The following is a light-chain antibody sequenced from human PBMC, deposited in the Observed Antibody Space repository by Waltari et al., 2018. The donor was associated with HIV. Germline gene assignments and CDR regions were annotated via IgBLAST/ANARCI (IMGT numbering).Light chain of an antibody. J-gene: IGLJ3*02. Sequence: QLVLTQSPSASASLGASVKLTCTLSSGHSSYAIAWHQQQPEKGPRYLMKLNSDGSHSKGDGSPDRCSGSSSGAERYLTISSLQSEDEADYYCQTWGTGYTVFGGGTKLTVL. CDR3: QTWGTGYTV. V-gene: IGLV4-69*01. CDR2: LNSDGSH. CDR1: SGHSSYA.